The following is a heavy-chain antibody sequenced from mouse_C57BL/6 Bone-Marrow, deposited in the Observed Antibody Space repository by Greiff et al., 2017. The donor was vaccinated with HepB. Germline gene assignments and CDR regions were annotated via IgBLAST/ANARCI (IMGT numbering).Heavy chain of an antibody. V-gene: IGHV1-69*01. CDR2: IDPSDSYT. Sequence: QVQLQQPGAELVMPGASVKLSCKASGYTFTSYWMHWVKQRPGQGLEWIGEIDPSDSYTNYNQKFKGKSTLTVDKSSSTAYMQLSSLTSEDSAVYYCARKNWVGAMDYWGQGTSVTVSS. D-gene: IGHD4-1*01. CDR3: ARKNWVGAMDY. CDR1: GYTFTSYW. J-gene: IGHJ4*01.